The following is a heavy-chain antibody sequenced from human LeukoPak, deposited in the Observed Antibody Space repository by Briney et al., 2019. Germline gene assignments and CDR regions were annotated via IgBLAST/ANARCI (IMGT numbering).Heavy chain of an antibody. CDR2: ISGSGDDT. V-gene: IGHV3-23*01. CDR1: GFAFTNYA. CDR3: AKQFVDI. D-gene: IGHD5-24*01. J-gene: IGHJ5*02. Sequence: GGSLRLSCAASGFAFTNYAMNWVRQAPGKGLEWVSSISGSGDDTSYADSVKGRFTISRDNSRNTLYLQMNSLRAEDTAVYYCAKQFVDIWGQGTLVTVSS.